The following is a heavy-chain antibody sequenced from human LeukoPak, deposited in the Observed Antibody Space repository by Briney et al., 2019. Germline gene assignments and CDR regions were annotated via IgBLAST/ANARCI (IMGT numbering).Heavy chain of an antibody. Sequence: GGSLRLSCAASGFTFSSYCMSWVRQAPGKGLMWVSHIDDDGSTTTAYADSVKGRFTISRDNAKNTLYLQMNSLRAEDTAVYYCANSLRYLDWPPTDLYGGQGTLVTVSS. CDR3: ANSLRYLDWPPTDLY. D-gene: IGHD3-9*01. CDR1: GFTFSSYC. J-gene: IGHJ4*02. CDR2: IDDDGSTT. V-gene: IGHV3-74*01.